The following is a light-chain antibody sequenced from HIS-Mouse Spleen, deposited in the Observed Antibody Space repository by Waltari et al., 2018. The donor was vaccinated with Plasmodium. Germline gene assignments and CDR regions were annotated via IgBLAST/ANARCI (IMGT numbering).Light chain of an antibody. CDR1: SRDVGSYNL. J-gene: IGLJ1*01. V-gene: IGLV2-23*01. CDR2: AGS. CDR3: CSYAGSSTFYV. Sequence: QSALTQPASVSGSPGQSITISCTGTSRDVGSYNLVSLYQQHPGKAPKLMIYAGSKRPSGVSNRFSGSKSGNTASLTISGLQAEDEADYYCCSYAGSSTFYVFGTGTKVTVL.